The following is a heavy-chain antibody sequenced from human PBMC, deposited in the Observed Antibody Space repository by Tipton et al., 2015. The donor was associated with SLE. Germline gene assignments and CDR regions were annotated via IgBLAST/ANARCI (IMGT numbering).Heavy chain of an antibody. V-gene: IGHV4-59*01. J-gene: IGHJ4*02. Sequence: TLSLTCTVSGGSISSYYWSWIRQPPGKGLEWLAYVFYSGSSNFNRAHYNPSLMGRVTISVDTSRNQFSLRLTSVNAADTAVYYCANYHYDATGSQSVNYWGQGALVTVSS. CDR2: VFYSGSS. CDR1: GGSISSYY. D-gene: IGHD3-16*01. CDR3: ANYHYDATGSQSVNY.